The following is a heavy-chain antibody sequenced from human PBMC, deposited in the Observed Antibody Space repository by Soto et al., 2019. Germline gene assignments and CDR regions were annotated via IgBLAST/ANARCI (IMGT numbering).Heavy chain of an antibody. D-gene: IGHD2-21*01. J-gene: IGHJ5*02. CDR3: ARELCGGDCYSSFSWFDP. Sequence: SETLSLTCTVSGGSISSGGYYWSWIRQHPGKGLEWIGYIYYSGSTYYNPSLKSRVTISVDTSKNQFSLKLSSVTAVDTAVYYCARELCGGDCYSSFSWFDPWGQGTLVTVSS. CDR1: GGSISSGGYY. CDR2: IYYSGST. V-gene: IGHV4-31*03.